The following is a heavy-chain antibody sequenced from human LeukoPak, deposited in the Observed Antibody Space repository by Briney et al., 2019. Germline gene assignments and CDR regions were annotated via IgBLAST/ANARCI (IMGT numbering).Heavy chain of an antibody. CDR2: IIPILGIA. CDR3: ARDWFYDFWSGSGWFDP. J-gene: IGHJ5*02. CDR1: GGTFSSYA. D-gene: IGHD3-3*01. V-gene: IGHV1-69*04. Sequence: SVKVSCKASGGTFSSYAISWVRQAPGQGLEWMGRIIPILGIANYAQKFQGRVTITADKSTSTAYMELRSLRSDDTAVYYCARDWFYDFWSGSGWFDPWGQGTLVTVSS.